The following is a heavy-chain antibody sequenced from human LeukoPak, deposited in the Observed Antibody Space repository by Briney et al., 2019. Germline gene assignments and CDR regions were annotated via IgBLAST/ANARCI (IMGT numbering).Heavy chain of an antibody. CDR2: IYTSGST. D-gene: IGHD3-10*01. CDR1: GGSISSGDYY. CDR3: ARSTTYYYDSGNYYNVYYFDY. J-gene: IGHJ4*02. Sequence: PSQTLSLTCTVSGGSISSGDYYWSWIRQPAGKGLEWIGRIYTSGSTNYNPSLKSRVTMSVDTSKNQFSLKLSSVTAADTAVYYCARSTTYYYDSGNYYNVYYFDYWGQGTLVTVSS. V-gene: IGHV4-61*02.